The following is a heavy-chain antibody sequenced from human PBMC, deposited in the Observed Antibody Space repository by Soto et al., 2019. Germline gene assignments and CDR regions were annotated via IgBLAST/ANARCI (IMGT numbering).Heavy chain of an antibody. CDR3: AKDTYSSSSRGTEYYYYYGMDV. V-gene: IGHV3-23*01. CDR2: ISGSGGST. CDR1: GFTFSSYA. D-gene: IGHD6-6*01. J-gene: IGHJ6*02. Sequence: VGSLRLSCAASGFTFSSYAMSWVRQAPGKGLEWVSAISGSGGSTYYADSVKGRFTISRDNSKNTLYLQMNSLRAEDTAVYYCAKDTYSSSSRGTEYYYYYGMDVWGQGTTVTVSS.